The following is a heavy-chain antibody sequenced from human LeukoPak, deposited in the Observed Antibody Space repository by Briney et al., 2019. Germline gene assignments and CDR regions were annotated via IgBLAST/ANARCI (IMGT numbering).Heavy chain of an antibody. J-gene: IGHJ4*02. CDR3: AREHYYDSSGYPLDY. CDR1: GFTFSSYW. Sequence: PGGSLRLSCAASGFTFSSYWMHWVRQAPGKGLVGVSRINSDGSSTSYADSVKGRFTISRDNAKNTLYLQMNSLRAEDTAVYYCAREHYYDSSGYPLDYWGQGTLVTVSS. V-gene: IGHV3-74*01. D-gene: IGHD3-22*01. CDR2: INSDGSST.